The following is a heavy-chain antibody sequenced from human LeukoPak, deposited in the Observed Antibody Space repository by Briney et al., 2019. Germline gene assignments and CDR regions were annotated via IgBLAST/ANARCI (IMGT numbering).Heavy chain of an antibody. J-gene: IGHJ3*02. CDR2: IYRSGST. V-gene: IGHV4-30-2*01. Sequence: SQTLSLTCAVSGGSISSGGYSWSWLRQPPGKGLEWIGYIYRSGSTYYNPSLKRRVTISVDRSKNQFSLKLSSVTAADTAVYYCARALAGAFDIWGQGTMVTVSS. CDR1: GGSISSGGYS. CDR3: ARALAGAFDI.